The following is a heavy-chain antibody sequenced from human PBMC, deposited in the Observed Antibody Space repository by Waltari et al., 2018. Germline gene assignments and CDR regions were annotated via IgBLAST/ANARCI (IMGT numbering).Heavy chain of an antibody. CDR3: ARDHHYGDSGRDY. J-gene: IGHJ4*02. CDR1: GGSISSSSYY. Sequence: QLQLQESGPGLVKPSETLSLTCTVSGGSISSSSYYWGWIRQPPGKGLGWIGSIYYRGGTYLNPPLRRRVTISVDTSKNQFSLKLSSVTAADTAVDYCARDHHYGDSGRDYWGQGTLVTVSS. V-gene: IGHV4-39*02. CDR2: IYYRGGT. D-gene: IGHD4-17*01.